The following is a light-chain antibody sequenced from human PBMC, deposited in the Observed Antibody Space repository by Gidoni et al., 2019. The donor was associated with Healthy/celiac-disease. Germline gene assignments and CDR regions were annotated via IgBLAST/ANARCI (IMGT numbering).Light chain of an antibody. Sequence: DIQMTQSPSSLSASVGDRVTITCRASQGISKYLAWYQQKPGKVPKLLIYAASTLQSGVPSRFSSSGSGTDFTLTISSRQPEDVATYYCQKYNSAPWTFGQGTKVEIK. J-gene: IGKJ1*01. V-gene: IGKV1-27*01. CDR3: QKYNSAPWT. CDR2: AAS. CDR1: QGISKY.